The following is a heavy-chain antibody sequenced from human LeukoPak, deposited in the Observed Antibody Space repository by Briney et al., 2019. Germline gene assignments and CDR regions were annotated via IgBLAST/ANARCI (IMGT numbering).Heavy chain of an antibody. D-gene: IGHD6-6*01. CDR3: AKFSHSSSPDVDFDY. CDR1: GFTFSSYG. CDR2: ISYDGSNK. Sequence: GGSLRLSCAASGFTFSSYGMHWVRQAPGKGLEWVAVISYDGSNKYYADSVKGRFTISRDNSKNTLYLQMNSLRAEDTAVYYCAKFSHSSSPDVDFDYWGQGTLVTVSS. J-gene: IGHJ4*02. V-gene: IGHV3-30*18.